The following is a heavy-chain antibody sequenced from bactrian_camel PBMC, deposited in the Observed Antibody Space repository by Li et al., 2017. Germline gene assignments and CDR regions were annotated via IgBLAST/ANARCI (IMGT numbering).Heavy chain of an antibody. D-gene: IGHD5*01. Sequence: HVQLVESGGGSVEAGGTLTLSCAASGSLYHSYSMAWFHQAPGKEREGIASIDGDGHTGYLDSVKGRFTISQDNAKNTVYLQMNGLKPEDTAMYDCAADLNCRPGWKLPNYYGMSYWDKGTQVTVS. CDR2: IDGDGHT. J-gene: IGHJ7*01. V-gene: IGHV3S63*01. CDR1: GSLYHSYS.